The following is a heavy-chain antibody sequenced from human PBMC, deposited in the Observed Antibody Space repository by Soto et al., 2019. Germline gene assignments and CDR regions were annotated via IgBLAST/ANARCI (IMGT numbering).Heavy chain of an antibody. V-gene: IGHV3-33*01. D-gene: IGHD3-10*01. CDR2: VWYDGSKR. Sequence: QGQLVESGGGVVQPGRSLRLSCAASGFTFSSFGIHWVRQAPGKGLEWVTVVWYDGSKRYYADSVKGRFTVSKDNSNDAVSMQMNSLRVEDTAVYYCARVTGHPMALDLWGQGTLVTVFS. CDR1: GFTFSSFG. CDR3: ARVTGHPMALDL. J-gene: IGHJ5*02.